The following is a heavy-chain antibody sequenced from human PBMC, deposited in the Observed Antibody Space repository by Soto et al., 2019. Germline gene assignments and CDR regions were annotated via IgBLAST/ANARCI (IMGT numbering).Heavy chain of an antibody. CDR3: ARDAKGSSGDHFDY. D-gene: IGHD1-1*01. CDR2: ISSSSSTI. Sequence: EVQLVESGGGLVQPGGSLRLSCAASGFTFTSHSMNWVRQAPGKGLEWVSYISSSSSTIYYANSVKGRFTISRDNXXNSLYLQMNSLRDEDTAVYYCARDAKGSSGDHFDYWGQGTLVTVSS. CDR1: GFTFTSHS. V-gene: IGHV3-48*02. J-gene: IGHJ4*02.